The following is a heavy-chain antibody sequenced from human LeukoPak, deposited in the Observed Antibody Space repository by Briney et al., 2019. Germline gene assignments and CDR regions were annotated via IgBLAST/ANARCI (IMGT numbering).Heavy chain of an antibody. D-gene: IGHD3-22*01. CDR2: INWNGDTI. V-gene: IGHV3-9*01. CDR3: ARGSSSAFRHSDGYYYISMRPGWFDP. CDR1: GFTFDDYA. J-gene: IGHJ5*02. Sequence: PGGSLRLSCAASGFTFDDYAMHWVRQPPGKGLEWVSGINWNGDTIGYTDSVKGRFTISRDKAKNSLYLQMISLRLEDTALYYCARGSSSAFRHSDGYYYISMRPGWFDPWGQGTLVTVSS.